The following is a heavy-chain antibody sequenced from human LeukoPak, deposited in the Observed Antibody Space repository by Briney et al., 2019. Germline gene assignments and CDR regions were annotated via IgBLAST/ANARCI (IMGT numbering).Heavy chain of an antibody. V-gene: IGHV1-69*05. D-gene: IGHD2-2*01. CDR2: IIPIFGTA. Sequence: SVKVSCKASGGTFSSYAISWVRQAPGQGLEWMGGIIPIFGTANYAQKFQGRVTITTDESTSTAYMELSGLRSEDTAVYYCFGQGYCSSTSCYKEPDYWGQGTLVTVSS. CDR3: FGQGYCSSTSCYKEPDY. CDR1: GGTFSSYA. J-gene: IGHJ4*02.